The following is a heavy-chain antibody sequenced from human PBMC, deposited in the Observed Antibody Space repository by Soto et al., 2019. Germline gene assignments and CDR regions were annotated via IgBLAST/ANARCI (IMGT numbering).Heavy chain of an antibody. J-gene: IGHJ5*02. Sequence: QVQLQGSGPGLVKPSGTLSLTCAVSGGSVNNDKWWSWVRQPPGKGLEWIGEIHSSGITNYNPSLKSRASIFVDKFKNQFSVKLTSVTAADTAVYFCAGQWSAGYGAFDPWGQGTLVTVSS. CDR3: AGQWSAGYGAFDP. V-gene: IGHV4-4*02. CDR1: GGSVNNDKW. CDR2: IHSSGIT. D-gene: IGHD3-9*01.